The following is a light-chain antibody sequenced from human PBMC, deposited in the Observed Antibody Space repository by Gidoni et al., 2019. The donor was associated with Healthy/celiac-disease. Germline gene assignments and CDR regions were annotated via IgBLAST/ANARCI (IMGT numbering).Light chain of an antibody. CDR2: DAS. V-gene: IGKV1-5*01. J-gene: IGKJ1*01. Sequence: DIQMTQSPSTLSASVGDRVTITCRASQSISSWLAWYQQKPGKAPKLLIYDASSLESGVQSRFSGSGSGTEFTLTISSLQPDDFATYYCQQYNSYWTFXXXTKVEIK. CDR3: QQYNSYWT. CDR1: QSISSW.